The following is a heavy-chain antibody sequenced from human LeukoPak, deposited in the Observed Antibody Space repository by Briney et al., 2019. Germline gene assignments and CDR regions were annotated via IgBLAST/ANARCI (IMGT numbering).Heavy chain of an antibody. Sequence: QSGGSLRLSCVASGFIFSRYEMNWVRQAPGKGLEWVSYIDTSGSIVHYADSVKGRFTISRDNARSSLYLQMNSLRAEDTAVYYCARRGYYDTSGYLFDYWGQGTLVTVSS. CDR3: ARRGYYDTSGYLFDY. CDR1: GFIFSRYE. V-gene: IGHV3-48*03. D-gene: IGHD3-22*01. CDR2: IDTSGSIV. J-gene: IGHJ4*02.